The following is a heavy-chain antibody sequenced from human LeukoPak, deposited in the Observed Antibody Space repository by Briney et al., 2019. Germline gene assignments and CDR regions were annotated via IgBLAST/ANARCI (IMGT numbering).Heavy chain of an antibody. CDR3: ATDDRDYYYYYMDV. Sequence: PGGSLGLSCAASGFTFSIYGMNWVRQAPGKGLEWVSSISSTGGDIYYADSVRGRFTISRDNAKNSLYLQLNRLRAEDTAVYFRATDDRDYYYYYMDVWGKGTTLTVSS. J-gene: IGHJ6*03. D-gene: IGHD3-10*01. V-gene: IGHV3-21*01. CDR1: GFTFSIYG. CDR2: ISSTGGDI.